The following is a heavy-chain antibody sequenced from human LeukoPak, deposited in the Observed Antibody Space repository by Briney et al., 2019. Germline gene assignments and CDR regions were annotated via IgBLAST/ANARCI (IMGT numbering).Heavy chain of an antibody. J-gene: IGHJ4*02. V-gene: IGHV3-30*04. CDR3: ARRGYSGYDWNY. Sequence: GGSLRLSCAASGFTFSSYVIHWVRQAPGKGLEWVAVISNDGSHKFYADSVKGRFTISRDNAKNSLYLQMNSLRAEDTAVYYCARRGYSGYDWNYWGQGTLVTVSS. CDR2: ISNDGSHK. CDR1: GFTFSSYV. D-gene: IGHD5-12*01.